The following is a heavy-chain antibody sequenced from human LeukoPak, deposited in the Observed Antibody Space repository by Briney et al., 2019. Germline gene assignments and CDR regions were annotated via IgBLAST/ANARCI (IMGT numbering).Heavy chain of an antibody. Sequence: ASVKVSCKASGYTFTSYYMHWVRQAPGQGLEWMGIINPSGGSTSYAQKFQGRVTMTRDTSISTAYMELSRLRSDDTAVYYCARDKDTMVRGVIIRASYYMDVWGKGTTVTISS. D-gene: IGHD3-10*01. CDR2: INPSGGST. V-gene: IGHV1-46*01. CDR1: GYTFTSYY. CDR3: ARDKDTMVRGVIIRASYYMDV. J-gene: IGHJ6*03.